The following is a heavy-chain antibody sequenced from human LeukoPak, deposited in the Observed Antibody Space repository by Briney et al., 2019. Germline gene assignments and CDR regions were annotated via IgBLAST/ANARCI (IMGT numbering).Heavy chain of an antibody. CDR1: GVTFSTFA. Sequence: GGSLGLSCAASGVTFSTFAMSWVRQDPGRGLEWVSSITGAGDTTYYPESVKGRFTISRDNSKNTLYLQMNSLRVEDTALYFCVRDRNYYEALQRSYWGQGTLVTVSS. V-gene: IGHV3-23*01. CDR2: ITGAGDTT. J-gene: IGHJ4*02. D-gene: IGHD3-3*01. CDR3: VRDRNYYEALQRSY.